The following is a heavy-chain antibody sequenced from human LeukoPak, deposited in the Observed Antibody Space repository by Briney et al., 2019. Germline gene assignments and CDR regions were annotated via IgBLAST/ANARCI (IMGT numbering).Heavy chain of an antibody. CDR1: GCIFTSYW. V-gene: IGHV5-51*01. CDR2: IYPGDSDT. Sequence: GESLQISCKGSGCIFTSYWSGWVRRLPGKGREWMGIIYPGDSDTRYSPSFQGQVTISADKSISTAYLQWSSLKASDTAMYYCAVQQLAAFDIWGQGTMVTVSS. CDR3: AVQQLAAFDI. J-gene: IGHJ3*02. D-gene: IGHD6-13*01.